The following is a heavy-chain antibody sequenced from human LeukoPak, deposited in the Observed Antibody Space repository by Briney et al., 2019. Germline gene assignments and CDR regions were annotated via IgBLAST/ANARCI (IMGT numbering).Heavy chain of an antibody. CDR2: INPNSGGT. J-gene: IGHJ4*02. D-gene: IGHD6-19*01. Sequence: ASVKVSCTSSGYTFTGYYMHWVRQAPGQGLEWMGWINPNSGGTNYAQKFQGRVTMTRDTSISTAYMELSRLRSDDTAVYYCARGEYSSALLDYWGQGTLVTVSS. CDR1: GYTFTGYY. CDR3: ARGEYSSALLDY. V-gene: IGHV1-2*02.